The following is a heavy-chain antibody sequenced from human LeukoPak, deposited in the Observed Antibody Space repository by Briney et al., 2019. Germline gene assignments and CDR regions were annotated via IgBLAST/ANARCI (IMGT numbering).Heavy chain of an antibody. V-gene: IGHV1-3*01. D-gene: IGHD3-22*01. J-gene: IGHJ5*02. CDR3: ARADYYDSSGYYPKNWFDP. CDR2: INAGNGNT. CDR1: GYTFTSYA. Sequence: ASVKVSCKASGYTFTSYAMHWVRQAPGQRLEWMGWINAGNGNTKYSQKLQGRVTITRDTSASTAYMELSSLRSEDTAVYYCARADYYDSSGYYPKNWFDPWGQGTLVTVSS.